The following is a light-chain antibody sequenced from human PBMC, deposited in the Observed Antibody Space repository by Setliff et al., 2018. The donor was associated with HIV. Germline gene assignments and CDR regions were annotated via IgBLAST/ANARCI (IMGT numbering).Light chain of an antibody. V-gene: IGLV2-11*01. J-gene: IGLJ1*01. Sequence: QSVLTQPRSVSGSPGQSVTISCTGTNSDIGTYNYVSWYQQPPGKAPKLMIYDVTKRPSGVPDRFSGSKSVNTASLTISGLQTDDEADYYCCSYAGSSVSYVFGTGTKVTVL. CDR1: NSDIGTYNY. CDR2: DVT. CDR3: CSYAGSSVSYV.